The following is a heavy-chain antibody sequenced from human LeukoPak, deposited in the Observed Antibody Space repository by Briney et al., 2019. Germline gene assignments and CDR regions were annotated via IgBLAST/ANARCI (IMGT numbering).Heavy chain of an antibody. D-gene: IGHD5-24*01. CDR1: GFTFSSYA. V-gene: IGHV3-30*09. CDR2: ISYDGSNK. Sequence: GGSLRLSCAASGFTFSSYAMHWVRQAPGKGLEWVAVISYDGSNKYYADSVKGRFAISRDNSKNTLYLQMNSLRAEDTAVYYCARENRDGYISSSFDYWGQGTLVTVSS. J-gene: IGHJ4*02. CDR3: ARENRDGYISSSFDY.